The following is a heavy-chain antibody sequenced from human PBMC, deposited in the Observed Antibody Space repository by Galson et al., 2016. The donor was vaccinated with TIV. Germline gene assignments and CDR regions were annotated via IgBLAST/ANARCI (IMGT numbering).Heavy chain of an antibody. Sequence: ETLSLTCTVWGASFSGYYWTWIRQPPGRGLEWIGEIDQGRGANYNPSLKGRVNIFLDTSKHQFFLNLNSVTAADTALYYCARHVMTRPRAGLDVWGQGTAVIVSS. CDR2: IDQGRGA. D-gene: IGHD1-14*01. J-gene: IGHJ6*02. CDR1: GASFSGYY. V-gene: IGHV4-34*01. CDR3: ARHVMTRPRAGLDV.